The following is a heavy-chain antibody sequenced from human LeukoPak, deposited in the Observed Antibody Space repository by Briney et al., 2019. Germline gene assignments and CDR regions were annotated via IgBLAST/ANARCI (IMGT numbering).Heavy chain of an antibody. CDR2: IFGTA. V-gene: IGHV1-69*01. D-gene: IGHD5-18*01. Sequence: IFGTANYAQKFQGIVTITADESTSTAYMELSSLISEDTPVYYCARSYSYGSYYYYGMDVWGQGTTVTVSS. CDR3: ARSYSYGSYYYYGMDV. J-gene: IGHJ6*02.